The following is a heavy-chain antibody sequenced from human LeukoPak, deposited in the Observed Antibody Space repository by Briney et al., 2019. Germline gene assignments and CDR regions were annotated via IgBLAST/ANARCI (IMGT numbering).Heavy chain of an antibody. D-gene: IGHD3-22*01. J-gene: IGHJ4*02. V-gene: IGHV4-39*01. CDR2: IFYSGST. CDR3: ARLDRLSYNDNSGYFDN. Sequence: SETLSLTCTVSGGSISSSSYYWGWIRQPPGKGLEWIGSIFYSGSTYYNPSLRSRVTISVDTSKNQFSLRLSSVTAADTAVYYCARLDRLSYNDNSGYFDNWGQGTLVTVSS. CDR1: GGSISSSSYY.